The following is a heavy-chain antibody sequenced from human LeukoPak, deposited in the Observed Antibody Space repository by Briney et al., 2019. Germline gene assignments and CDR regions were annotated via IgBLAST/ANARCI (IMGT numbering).Heavy chain of an antibody. Sequence: SETLSLTCTVSGGSISSYYWSWIRQLPGKGLEWIGYIYYSGSTNYNPSLKSRVTISVDTSKNQFSLKLSSVTAADTAVYYCARHHDYSNYNVVDYWGQGTLVTVSS. J-gene: IGHJ4*02. CDR1: GGSISSYY. CDR3: ARHHDYSNYNVVDY. D-gene: IGHD4-11*01. CDR2: IYYSGST. V-gene: IGHV4-59*08.